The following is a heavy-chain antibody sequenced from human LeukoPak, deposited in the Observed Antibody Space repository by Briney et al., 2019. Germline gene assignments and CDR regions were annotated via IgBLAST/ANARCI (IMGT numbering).Heavy chain of an antibody. CDR3: ARAGGRVVTAIDAY. CDR2: ISAYNGNI. CDR1: GYTFASYG. V-gene: IGHV1-18*01. J-gene: IGHJ4*02. Sequence: GASEKVSCKTSGYTFASYGINWVRQAPGQGLEWMGWISAYNGNINYAQKFQGRVTMTTDTSTSTVYLELRSLRSDDTAIYYCARAGGRVVTAIDAYWGQGTLVTVSS. D-gene: IGHD2-21*02.